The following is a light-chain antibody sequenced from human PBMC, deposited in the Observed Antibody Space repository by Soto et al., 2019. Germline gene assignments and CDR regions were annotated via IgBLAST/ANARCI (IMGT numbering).Light chain of an antibody. CDR1: QSVGSN. CDR2: DAS. V-gene: IGKV3-15*01. Sequence: ETVMTQSPATLTVSPGERVTLSFRAGQSVGSNLAWFQQKPGQAPRLLIYDASTRATGITARFSGSGSGTESTITISSLQSEDFAVYYCQQYDNWPWGTFGQGTKVEIK. CDR3: QQYDNWPWGT. J-gene: IGKJ1*01.